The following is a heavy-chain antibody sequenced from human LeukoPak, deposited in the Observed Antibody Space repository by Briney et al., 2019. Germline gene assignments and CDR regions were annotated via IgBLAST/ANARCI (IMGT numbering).Heavy chain of an antibody. D-gene: IGHD5-24*01. CDR2: ISGSGGST. Sequence: PGGSLRLSCAASGFTFSSYAMSWVRQAPGKGLEWVSAISGSGGSTYYADSVKGRFTISRDNSKNTLYLQMNSLRAEDTAVYYCARVRRDGYNFDAFDIWGQGTMVTVSS. CDR1: GFTFSSYA. J-gene: IGHJ3*02. V-gene: IGHV3-23*01. CDR3: ARVRRDGYNFDAFDI.